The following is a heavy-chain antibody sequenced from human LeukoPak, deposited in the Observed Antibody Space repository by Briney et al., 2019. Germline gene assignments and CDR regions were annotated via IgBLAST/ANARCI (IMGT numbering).Heavy chain of an antibody. V-gene: IGHV3-23*01. CDR2: ISGSGGST. J-gene: IGHJ1*01. D-gene: IGHD6-19*01. CDR1: GFTVSNNY. Sequence: PGGSLRLSCAASGFTVSNNYMSWVRQAPGKGLEWVSAISGSGGSTYYADSVKGRFTISRDNSKNTLYLQMNSLRAEDTAVYYCAKASPKAVAAKYFQHWGQGTLVTVSS. CDR3: AKASPKAVAAKYFQH.